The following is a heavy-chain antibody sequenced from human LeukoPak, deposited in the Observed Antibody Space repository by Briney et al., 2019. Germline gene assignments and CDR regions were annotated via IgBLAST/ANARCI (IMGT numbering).Heavy chain of an antibody. V-gene: IGHV3-30*18. Sequence: SGGSLRLSCAASGFTFSSYGMHWVRQAPGKGLEWVAVISYDGSNKHYADSMKGRFTISRDNSKNTLYLQMNSLRAEDTAVCYCAKEARWWELMYYFDYWGQGTLVTVSS. J-gene: IGHJ4*02. CDR1: GFTFSSYG. CDR3: AKEARWWELMYYFDY. CDR2: ISYDGSNK. D-gene: IGHD1-26*01.